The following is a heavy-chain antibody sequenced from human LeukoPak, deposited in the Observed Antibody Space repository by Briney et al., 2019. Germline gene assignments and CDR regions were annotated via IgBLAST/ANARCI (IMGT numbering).Heavy chain of an antibody. CDR2: IYYSGST. Sequence: PSETLSLTCTVSGGSISSGGYHWSWIRQPPGKGLEWIGYIYYSGSTNYNPSLKSRVTISVDTSKNQFSLKLSSVTAADTAVYYCARGPRAFSLLNYDTTFSSRGLDLWGRGTLVTVSS. V-gene: IGHV4-61*08. J-gene: IGHJ2*01. CDR1: GGSISSGGYH. CDR3: ARGPRAFSLLNYDTTFSSRGLDL. D-gene: IGHD2/OR15-2a*01.